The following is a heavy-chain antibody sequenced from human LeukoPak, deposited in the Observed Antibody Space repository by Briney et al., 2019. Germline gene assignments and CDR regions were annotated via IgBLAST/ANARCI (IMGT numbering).Heavy chain of an antibody. V-gene: IGHV4-59*08. CDR1: GGSISNYY. D-gene: IGHD3-22*01. CDR3: ARSYDSLSFDY. J-gene: IGHJ4*02. Sequence: SETLSLTCSVSGGSISNYYWSWIRQSPGKGPEWIGYIYNSGSTNYNPSLKSRVTISLDTSKNQFSLKLSSVTAADTAVYYCARSYDSLSFDYWGQGTLVTVSS. CDR2: IYNSGST.